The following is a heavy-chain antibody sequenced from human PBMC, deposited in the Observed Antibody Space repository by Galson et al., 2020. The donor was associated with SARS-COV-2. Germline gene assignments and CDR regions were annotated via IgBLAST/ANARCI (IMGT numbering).Heavy chain of an antibody. D-gene: IGHD3-9*01. CDR1: GYTFTSYY. Sequence: ASVKVSCKASGYTFTSYYMHWVRQAPGQGLEWMGIINPSGGSTSYAQKFQGRVTMTRDTSTSTVYMELSSLRSEDTAVYYCARDREGYFDWLLTPKGYYYGMDVWGQGTTVTVSS. J-gene: IGHJ6*02. CDR2: INPSGGST. CDR3: ARDREGYFDWLLTPKGYYYGMDV. V-gene: IGHV1-46*01.